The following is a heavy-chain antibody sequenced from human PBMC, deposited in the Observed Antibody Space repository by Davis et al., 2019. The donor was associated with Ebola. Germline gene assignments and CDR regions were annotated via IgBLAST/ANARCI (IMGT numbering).Heavy chain of an antibody. V-gene: IGHV4-34*03. CDR2: INHSGST. Sequence: SETLSLTCAVYGGSFSGYYWSWIRQPPGKGLEWIGEINHSGSTNYNPSLKSRVTISVDKSKNQFSLKLSSVTAEDTAVYYCTVTTTHDDYWGQGTLVTVSS. CDR1: GGSFSGYY. CDR3: TVTTTHDDY. D-gene: IGHD4-11*01. J-gene: IGHJ4*02.